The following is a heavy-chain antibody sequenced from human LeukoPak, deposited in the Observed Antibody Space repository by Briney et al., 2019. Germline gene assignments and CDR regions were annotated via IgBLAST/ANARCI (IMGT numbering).Heavy chain of an antibody. CDR2: ISGSGGST. CDR1: GITLSNYG. J-gene: IGHJ4*02. Sequence: SGGSLTLSCAVSGITLSNYGMSWVRQAPGKGLEWVAGISGSGGSTNYADSVKGRFTISRDNPKNTLFLQMKSLRAEDTAVYFCAKRGVVIRVILVGFHKEAYYFDSWGQGALVTVTS. CDR3: AKRGVVIRVILVGFHKEAYYFDS. V-gene: IGHV3-23*01. D-gene: IGHD3-22*01.